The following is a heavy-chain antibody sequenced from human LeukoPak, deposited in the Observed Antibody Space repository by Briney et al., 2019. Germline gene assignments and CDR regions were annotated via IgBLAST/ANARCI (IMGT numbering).Heavy chain of an antibody. CDR3: ARDPGVAAFHYFEY. CDR1: GDTFSSYA. CDR2: IIPIFGTA. Sequence: SVKVSCKASGDTFSSYAISWVRQAPGQGLEWMGGIIPIFGTANYAQKFQGRVTITADESTSTAYMELSSLRSEDTAVYYCARDPGVAAFHYFEYWGQGTLVTVSS. J-gene: IGHJ4*02. V-gene: IGHV1-69*13. D-gene: IGHD6-19*01.